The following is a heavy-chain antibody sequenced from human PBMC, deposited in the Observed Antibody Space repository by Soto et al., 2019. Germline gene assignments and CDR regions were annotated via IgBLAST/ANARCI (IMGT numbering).Heavy chain of an antibody. Sequence: QVQLVESGGGVVQPGRSLRLSCAASGFTFSSYAMHWVRQAPGKGMAWVAVISYDGSNKYYAESGKGRFTISRDISKNTLYLQMNSLRAEDTAVYYCARAGGLLLDYWGQGTLVTVSS. V-gene: IGHV3-30-3*01. J-gene: IGHJ4*02. CDR2: ISYDGSNK. CDR1: GFTFSSYA. CDR3: ARAGGLLLDY. D-gene: IGHD2-15*01.